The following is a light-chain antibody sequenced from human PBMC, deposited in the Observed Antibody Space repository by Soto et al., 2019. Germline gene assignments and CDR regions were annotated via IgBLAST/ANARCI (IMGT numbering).Light chain of an antibody. CDR1: QSVSRNY. CDR2: DAS. J-gene: IGKJ2*03. CDR3: QQFSSSLYS. V-gene: IGKV3-20*01. Sequence: EIVLTQSPGTLSLSPGERATLSCRASQSVSRNYLAWYQQKPGQAPRLLIYDASSRATGIPVRFSGSGSGTDFTLTISRLEPEDFAVYYCQQFSSSLYSFGRGPSWRSN.